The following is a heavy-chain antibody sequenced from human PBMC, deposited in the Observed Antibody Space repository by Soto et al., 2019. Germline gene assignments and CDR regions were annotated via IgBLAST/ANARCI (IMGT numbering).Heavy chain of an antibody. CDR1: GGSISSSSYY. CDR2: INHSGST. J-gene: IGHJ6*03. D-gene: IGHD5-18*01. Sequence: PSETLSLTWTVSGGSISSSSYYWGWIRQPPGKGLEWIGSINHSGSTNYNPSLKSRVTISVDTSKNQFSLKLSSVTAADTAVYYCARGRRGYSYGYRYYYMDVWGKGTTVTVSS. V-gene: IGHV4-39*07. CDR3: ARGRRGYSYGYRYYYMDV.